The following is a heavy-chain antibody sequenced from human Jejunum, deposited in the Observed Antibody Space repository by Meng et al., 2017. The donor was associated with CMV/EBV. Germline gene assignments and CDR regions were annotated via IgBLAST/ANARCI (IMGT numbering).Heavy chain of an antibody. V-gene: IGHV1-2*02. CDR2: INPNSGGT. CDR3: ARDLYGSIAAAGSLDY. D-gene: IGHD6-13*01. CDR1: YTFTGYY. J-gene: IGHJ4*02. Sequence: YTFTGYYMHWVRQAPGQGLERMGWINPNSGGTNYAQKFQGRVTMTRDTSISTAYMELSRLRSDDTAVYYCARDLYGSIAAAGSLDYWGQGTLVTVSS.